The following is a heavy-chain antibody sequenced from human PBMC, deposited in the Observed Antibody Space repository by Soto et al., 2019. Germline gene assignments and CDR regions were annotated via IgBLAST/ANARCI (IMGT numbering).Heavy chain of an antibody. V-gene: IGHV3-66*01. J-gene: IGHJ3*01. CDR3: ARGGGAGSSSRS. CDR2: IWISGNT. Sequence: EVQLVESGGGLVQPGGSLRLSCEVSGFIVSNYYMSWVRQAPGKGLEWISVIWISGNTQHADSVKGRFSISRDSSKNMLFLQMNNLRADDTATYYCARGGGAGSSSRSWGQGTMVTVSS. CDR1: GFIVSNYY. D-gene: IGHD6-6*01.